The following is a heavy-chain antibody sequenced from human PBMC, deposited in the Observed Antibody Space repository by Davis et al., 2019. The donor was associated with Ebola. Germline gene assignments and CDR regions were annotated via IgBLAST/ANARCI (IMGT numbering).Heavy chain of an antibody. V-gene: IGHV3-23*01. D-gene: IGHD6-13*01. CDR1: GFTFTSHA. Sequence: GESLKISCTASGFTFTSHAMSWVRQAPGKGLEWVSAISGSGGRTYYADSVKGRFTISRDNSKNTLYLQMNSLRAEDTAVYYCARDRYSSSRGYYYYGMDVWGKGTTVTVSS. CDR2: ISGSGGRT. J-gene: IGHJ6*04. CDR3: ARDRYSSSRGYYYYGMDV.